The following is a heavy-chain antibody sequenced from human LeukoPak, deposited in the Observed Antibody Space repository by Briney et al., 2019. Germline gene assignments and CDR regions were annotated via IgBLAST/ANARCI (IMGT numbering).Heavy chain of an antibody. V-gene: IGHV3-74*01. J-gene: IGHJ4*02. CDR3: ARGRGLGELAVASFDS. CDR2: INSDGSST. CDR1: GFTFSSYW. Sequence: GGSLRLSCAASGFTFSSYWMHWVRQAPGKGLVWVSRINSDGSSTSYADSVKGRFTISRDNAKNTLYLQMNSLRAEDTAVYYCARGRGLGELAVASFDSWGQGILVTVSS. D-gene: IGHD6-19*01.